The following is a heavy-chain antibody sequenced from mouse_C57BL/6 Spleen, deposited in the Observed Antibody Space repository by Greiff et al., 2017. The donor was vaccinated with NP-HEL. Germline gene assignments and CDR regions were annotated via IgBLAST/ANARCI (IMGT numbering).Heavy chain of an antibody. CDR1: GYSITSGYD. D-gene: IGHD2-2*01. CDR3: ARGGGYPYAMDY. Sequence: VQLKESGPGMVKPSQSLSLTCTVTGYSITSGYDWHWIRHFPGNKLEWMGYISYSGSTNYNPSLKSRISITHDTSKNHFFLKLNSVTTEDTATYYCARGGGYPYAMDYWGQGTSVTVSS. J-gene: IGHJ4*01. CDR2: ISYSGST. V-gene: IGHV3-1*01.